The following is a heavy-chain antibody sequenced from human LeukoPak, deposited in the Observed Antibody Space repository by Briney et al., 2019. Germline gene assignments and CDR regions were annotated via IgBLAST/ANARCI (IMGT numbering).Heavy chain of an antibody. Sequence: GGSLRLFCAASEFTFSNYVMHWVRQAPGKGLEWVAVISYDGSNKYYADSVKGRFTISRDNSKNTLYLQMNSLRAEGTAVYYCAKDAYYYDSSGYHLYYFDYWGQGTLVTVSS. CDR1: EFTFSNYV. CDR2: ISYDGSNK. J-gene: IGHJ4*02. V-gene: IGHV3-30*04. D-gene: IGHD3-22*01. CDR3: AKDAYYYDSSGYHLYYFDY.